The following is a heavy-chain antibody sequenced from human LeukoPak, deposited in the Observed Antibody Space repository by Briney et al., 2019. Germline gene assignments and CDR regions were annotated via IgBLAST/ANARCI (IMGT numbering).Heavy chain of an antibody. CDR2: IYYSGST. V-gene: IGHV4-59*01. CDR1: VGALSSYY. Sequence: SETLSLTCTVSVGALSSYYWSWIRQPPAKGLEWIGYIYYSGSTNYNPSLKSRVTISVDTSKNQFSLKLSSVAGADTAVYYCARVVPPDPTFDYCGQGTLVTVSS. CDR3: ARVVPPDPTFDY. J-gene: IGHJ4*02. D-gene: IGHD6-6*01.